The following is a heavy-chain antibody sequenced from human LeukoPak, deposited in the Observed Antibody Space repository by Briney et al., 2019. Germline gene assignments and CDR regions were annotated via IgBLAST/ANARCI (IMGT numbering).Heavy chain of an antibody. CDR3: ARAIRVAIFDY. CDR1: GGSISSSSYY. D-gene: IGHD2-21*01. Sequence: KPSETLSLTCTVSGGSISSSSYYWGWIRQPPGKGLEWIGSIYYSGSTYYNPSLKSRVTISVDTSKNQFSLKLSSVTAADTAMYYCARAIRVAIFDYWGQGTLVTVSS. J-gene: IGHJ4*02. V-gene: IGHV4-39*07. CDR2: IYYSGST.